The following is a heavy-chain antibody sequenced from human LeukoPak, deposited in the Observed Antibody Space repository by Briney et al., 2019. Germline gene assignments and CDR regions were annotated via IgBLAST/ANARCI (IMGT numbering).Heavy chain of an antibody. J-gene: IGHJ4*02. V-gene: IGHV1-18*01. CDR1: GYTFTSYG. D-gene: IGHD3-10*01. Sequence: ASVKVSCKASGYTFTSYGISWVRQAPGQGLEWMGWISAYNGNTNYAQKLQGRVTMTTDTSTSTAYMELRSLRSDDTAVYYCARVDGITMVRGVIPRGFYFDYWGQGTLVTVSS. CDR3: ARVDGITMVRGVIPRGFYFDY. CDR2: ISAYNGNT.